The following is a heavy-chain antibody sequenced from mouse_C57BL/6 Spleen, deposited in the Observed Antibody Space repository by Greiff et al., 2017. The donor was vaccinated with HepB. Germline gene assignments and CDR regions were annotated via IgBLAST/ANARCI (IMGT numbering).Heavy chain of an antibody. J-gene: IGHJ1*03. V-gene: IGHV3-6*01. Sequence: EESGPGLVKPSQSLSLTCSVTGYSITSGYYWNWIRQFPGNKLEWMGYISYDGSNNYNPSLKNRISITRDTSKNQFFLKLNSVTTEDTATYYCARHYGSSYWYFDVWGTGTTVTVSS. D-gene: IGHD1-1*01. CDR2: ISYDGSN. CDR3: ARHYGSSYWYFDV. CDR1: GYSITSGYY.